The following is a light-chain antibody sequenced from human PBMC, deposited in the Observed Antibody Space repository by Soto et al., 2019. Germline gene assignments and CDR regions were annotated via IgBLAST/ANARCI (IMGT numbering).Light chain of an antibody. CDR2: VAS. CDR1: QSVTSY. J-gene: IGKJ4*01. CDR3: QQTYSTPPLS. V-gene: IGKV1-39*01. Sequence: DIRMTQSPSSLSASVGDRVTITCRASQSVTSYLNWYQQKPGKAPKLLIYVASTLQSGVPSRFSGSGSGTDFALTISSLHAEDSATYFCQQTYSTPPLSFGGGTRIEIK.